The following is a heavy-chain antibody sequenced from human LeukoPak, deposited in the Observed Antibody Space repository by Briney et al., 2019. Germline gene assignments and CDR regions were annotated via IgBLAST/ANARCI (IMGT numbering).Heavy chain of an antibody. CDR3: ARTSATGATYFDY. J-gene: IGHJ4*02. D-gene: IGHD1-26*01. Sequence: SETLSLTCTVSGGSISSYYWSWIRQPAGKGLEWIGRIYSSGSTHYNPSLESRVTMSVDTSKNQFSLKVTYVTAADTAVYYCARTSATGATYFDYWGQGTLVTVSS. CDR1: GGSISSYY. CDR2: IYSSGST. V-gene: IGHV4-4*07.